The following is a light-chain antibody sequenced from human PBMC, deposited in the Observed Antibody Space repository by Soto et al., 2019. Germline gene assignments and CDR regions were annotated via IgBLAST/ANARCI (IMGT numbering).Light chain of an antibody. J-gene: IGKJ2*01. V-gene: IGKV3-11*01. Sequence: DIVLTQSPATLSLSPGERATLSCRASQSVSSYLAWYQQKPGQAPRLLIYDASNTATGIPARFSGSGSGTDFTLTISSLEPEDFAVYSCQQRSNWSYTFGQGTKLEIK. CDR2: DAS. CDR3: QQRSNWSYT. CDR1: QSVSSY.